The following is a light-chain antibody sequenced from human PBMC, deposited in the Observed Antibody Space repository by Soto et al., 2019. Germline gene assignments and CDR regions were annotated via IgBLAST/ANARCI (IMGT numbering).Light chain of an antibody. CDR3: CAYAGSGTVV. Sequence: QSALTQPASVSGSPGQSITISCSGTYNLVSWYQQHPGKAPKLMIFEVNKRPSGVSYRFSGSKSGNTASLTISGLQAEDEADYYCCAYAGSGTVVFGGGTKLTVL. CDR2: EVN. V-gene: IGLV2-23*02. J-gene: IGLJ3*02. CDR1: YNL.